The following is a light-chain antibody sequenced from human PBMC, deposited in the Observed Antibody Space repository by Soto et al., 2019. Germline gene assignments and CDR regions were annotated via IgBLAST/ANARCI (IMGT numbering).Light chain of an antibody. CDR1: QSSSNS. Sequence: DMQMTPSPSTLSASVGDRVPIPCRASQSSSNSLAWYQQKPGKAPKLLIYKASNLEGGVPSRFSGSGSGTEFPLTISSLRPDDFATYYCQQYHNYAYTFGQGTKVDI. J-gene: IGKJ1*01. CDR3: QQYHNYAYT. V-gene: IGKV1-5*03. CDR2: KAS.